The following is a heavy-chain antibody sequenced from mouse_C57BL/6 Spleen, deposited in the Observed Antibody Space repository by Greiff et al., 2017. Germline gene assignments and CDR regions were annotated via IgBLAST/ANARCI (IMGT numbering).Heavy chain of an antibody. D-gene: IGHD2-3*01. Sequence: VQLQQSGPGLVQPSQSLSITCTVSGFSLTSYGVHWVRQSPGKGLEWLGVIWSGGSTYYNAAFISSQSISKDNSKSQVFFKMISLLADDTAIFYCARSDGRYWYFDVWGTGTTVTVSS. CDR2: IWSGGST. CDR1: GFSLTSYG. J-gene: IGHJ1*03. V-gene: IGHV2-2*01. CDR3: ARSDGRYWYFDV.